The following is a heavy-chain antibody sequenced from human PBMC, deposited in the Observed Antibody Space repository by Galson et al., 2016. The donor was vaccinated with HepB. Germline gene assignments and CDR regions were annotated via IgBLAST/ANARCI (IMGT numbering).Heavy chain of an antibody. CDR3: AQYAAGSQFY. J-gene: IGHJ4*02. CDR2: ISENSAKT. V-gene: IGHV3-23*01. CDR1: GFTFSTYA. Sequence: SLRLSCAASGFTFSTYAMIWVRRAPGKGLEWLSTISENSAKTYYADSVKGRFTVSRDNSKNTLYLQINSLRAEDTALYYCAQYAAGSQFYWGRGTLVTVSS. D-gene: IGHD1-26*01.